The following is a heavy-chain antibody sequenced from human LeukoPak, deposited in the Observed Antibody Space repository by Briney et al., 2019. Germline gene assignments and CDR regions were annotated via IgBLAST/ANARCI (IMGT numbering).Heavy chain of an antibody. J-gene: IGHJ4*02. D-gene: IGHD6-19*01. Sequence: ASVTVSCKAFGFTFTSTAVQWVRQAPGKGLEWMGGFDPEDGETIYAQKFQGRVTMTEDTSTDTAYMELSSLRSEDTAVYYCATPPLSSGWYSLFDYWGQGTLVTVSS. CDR2: FDPEDGET. CDR1: GFTFTSTA. CDR3: ATPPLSSGWYSLFDY. V-gene: IGHV1-24*01.